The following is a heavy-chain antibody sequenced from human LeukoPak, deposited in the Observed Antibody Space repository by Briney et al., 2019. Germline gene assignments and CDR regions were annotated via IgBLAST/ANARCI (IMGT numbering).Heavy chain of an antibody. V-gene: IGHV3-7*03. Sequence: GGSLRLSCAASGFAMSSHWMTWVRQVPGRGPEWVANVNRDGSETYYLDSVKGRFTISKDNAKNSLYLQMNSLRAEDTALYHCARNNGMDVWGQGTTVIVSS. CDR3: ARNNGMDV. CDR1: GFAMSSHW. CDR2: VNRDGSET. J-gene: IGHJ6*02.